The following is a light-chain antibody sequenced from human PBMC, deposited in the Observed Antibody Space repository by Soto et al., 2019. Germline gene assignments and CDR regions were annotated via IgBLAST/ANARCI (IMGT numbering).Light chain of an antibody. V-gene: IGLV2-14*01. Sequence: QSALTQPASVSGSPGQSITISCTGTSSDVGGYNSVSWYQQHPGKAPKLMIYEVSNRPSGVSNRFSGSKSGNTASLTISGLQDADEDDYYSSSYPSSSTWVFRQRSKLTVL. J-gene: IGLJ3*02. CDR2: EVS. CDR1: SSDVGGYNS. CDR3: SSYPSSSTWV.